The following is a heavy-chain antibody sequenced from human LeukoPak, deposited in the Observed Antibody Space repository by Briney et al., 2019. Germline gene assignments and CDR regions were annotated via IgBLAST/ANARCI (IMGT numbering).Heavy chain of an antibody. CDR3: ARGAYCSSTSCPELNGFDP. Sequence: PSETLSLTCTVSGGSISSYYWSWVRQPPGKGLEWIGYIYYSGSTNYNPSLKSRVTISVDTSKNQFSLKLSSVTAEDTAVYYCARGAYCSSTSCPELNGFDPGGQETLVTVSS. D-gene: IGHD2-2*01. J-gene: IGHJ5*02. CDR2: IYYSGST. CDR1: GGSISSYY. V-gene: IGHV4-59*01.